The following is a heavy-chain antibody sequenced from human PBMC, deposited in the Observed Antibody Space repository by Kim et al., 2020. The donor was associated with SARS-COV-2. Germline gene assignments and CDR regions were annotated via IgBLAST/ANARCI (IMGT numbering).Heavy chain of an antibody. D-gene: IGHD2-8*01. CDR3: ASRVCTEY. V-gene: IGHV3-23*01. CDR1: GLTFSTLA. Sequence: GGSLRLSCVASGLTFSTLAMTWVRQAPGKGLEWVSTIGVSGGETYYADSVKDRFTISRDNSKNTLYLQMNSLRAEDTAVYHCASRVCTEYWGQGTLDTVSS. J-gene: IGHJ4*02. CDR2: IGVSGGET.